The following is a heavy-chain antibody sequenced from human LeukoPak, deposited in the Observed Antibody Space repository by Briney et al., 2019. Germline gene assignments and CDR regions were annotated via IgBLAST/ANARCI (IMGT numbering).Heavy chain of an antibody. CDR3: AKVAPVPYYYGMDV. CDR1: GFTVSSNY. D-gene: IGHD2-15*01. V-gene: IGHV3-66*01. CDR2: IYSGGST. J-gene: IGHJ6*02. Sequence: GGSLRLSCAASGFTVSSNYMSWVRQAPGKGLEWVSVIYSGGSTYYADSVKGRFTISRDNSKNTLYLQMNSLRAEDTAVYYCAKVAPVPYYYGMDVWGQGTTVTVSS.